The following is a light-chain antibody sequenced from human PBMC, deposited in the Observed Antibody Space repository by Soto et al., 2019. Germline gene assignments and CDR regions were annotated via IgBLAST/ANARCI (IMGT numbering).Light chain of an antibody. Sequence: QSVLTQPASVSGSPGQSITISCTGTGSDVGGYNYVSWYQQHPDKAPKLMIYDVSNRPSGVSDRFSGSKSGNTASLTISGLQAGDEADYYCSSYASTSTPFVFGSGTKLTVL. J-gene: IGLJ1*01. CDR3: SSYASTSTPFV. CDR2: DVS. CDR1: GSDVGGYNY. V-gene: IGLV2-14*01.